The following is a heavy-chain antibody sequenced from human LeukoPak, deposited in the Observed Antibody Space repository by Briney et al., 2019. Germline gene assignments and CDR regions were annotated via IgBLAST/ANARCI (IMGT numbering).Heavy chain of an antibody. J-gene: IGHJ4*02. D-gene: IGHD6-13*01. V-gene: IGHV4-39*01. CDR3: ARTTYSSRWYGGGGNDY. Sequence: SENLSLTCTVSAGSISSSSYYWGWIRQPPGNGLEWIGSIYYSQSTYYNSSLKSRVTISVDTSKNQFSLKLSSVTAADTAVYYCARTTYSSRWYGGGGNDYWGQGTLVTVSS. CDR2: IYYSQST. CDR1: AGSISSSSYY.